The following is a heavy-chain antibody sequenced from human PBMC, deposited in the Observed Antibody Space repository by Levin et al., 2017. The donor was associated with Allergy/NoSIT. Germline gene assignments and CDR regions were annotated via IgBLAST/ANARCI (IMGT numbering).Heavy chain of an antibody. J-gene: IGHJ5*02. V-gene: IGHV3-66*01. CDR2: IHSGGST. Sequence: GGSLRLSCAASGFTVSANYMSWVRQAPGKGLEWVSVIHSGGSTYYADSVKGRFTISRDNSKNTLYLQMNSLRAEDTAVYHCARDPGYGGTIEFDPWGQGTLVTVSS. CDR3: ARDPGYGGTIEFDP. CDR1: GFTVSANY. D-gene: IGHD4-23*01.